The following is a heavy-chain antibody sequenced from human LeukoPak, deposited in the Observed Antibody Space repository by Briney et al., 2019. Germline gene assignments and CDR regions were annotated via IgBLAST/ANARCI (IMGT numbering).Heavy chain of an antibody. CDR2: MSSSGSTI. Sequence: GGSLRLSCAASGFTFSNYEMNWVRQAPGKGLEWVSYMSSSGSTIYYADSVKGRFTISRDNAKNSLYLQMNSLRAEDTAVYYCARDWSHGLDYWGQGILVTVSS. J-gene: IGHJ4*02. CDR3: ARDWSHGLDY. CDR1: GFTFSNYE. V-gene: IGHV3-48*03.